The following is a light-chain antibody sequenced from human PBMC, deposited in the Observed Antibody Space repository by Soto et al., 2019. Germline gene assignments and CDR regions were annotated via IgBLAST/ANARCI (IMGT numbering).Light chain of an antibody. Sequence: EIVLTQSPDTLSLSPGERATLSCRASQSVSSSYLAWYQQKPGQAPRLLIYGASSRATGIPDRFSGSGSGTDFTLTISRLEPEDFAVYYCQQPFGTFGQGTKLEIK. CDR2: GAS. CDR3: QQPFGT. CDR1: QSVSSSY. J-gene: IGKJ2*01. V-gene: IGKV3-20*01.